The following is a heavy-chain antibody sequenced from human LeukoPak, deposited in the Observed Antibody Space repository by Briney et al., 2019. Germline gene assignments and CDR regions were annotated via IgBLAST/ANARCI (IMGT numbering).Heavy chain of an antibody. CDR1: RYTFTSYD. Sequence: WASVKVSCKASRYTFTSYDINWVRQATGQGLEWMGWMNPNSGNTGYAQKFQGRVTMTRNASISTAYMELSSLRSEDTAVYYCATDSKVGADWAFDIWGQGTMVTVSS. D-gene: IGHD1-26*01. J-gene: IGHJ3*02. CDR2: MNPNSGNT. V-gene: IGHV1-8*01. CDR3: ATDSKVGADWAFDI.